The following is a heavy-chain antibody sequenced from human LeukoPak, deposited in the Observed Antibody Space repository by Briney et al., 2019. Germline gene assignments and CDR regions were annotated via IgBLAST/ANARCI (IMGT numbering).Heavy chain of an antibody. D-gene: IGHD3-9*01. CDR1: GFTFSSYT. Sequence: GGSLRLSCAASGFTFSSYTMNWVRQAPGKGLEWVSYITSSSGAMSYADSVKGRFTISRDNAKNSLYLQMNSLRDEDAAVYYCARDRDMKYWGQGTLVTVSS. V-gene: IGHV3-48*02. CDR2: ITSSSGAM. J-gene: IGHJ4*02. CDR3: ARDRDMKY.